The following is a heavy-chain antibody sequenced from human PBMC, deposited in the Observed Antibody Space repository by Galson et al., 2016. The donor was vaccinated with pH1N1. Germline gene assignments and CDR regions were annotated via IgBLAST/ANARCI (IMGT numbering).Heavy chain of an antibody. CDR3: ARDTTVTTGPRWFAS. CDR1: GFLFSSFG. CDR2: ISSSRSVI. V-gene: IGHV3-48*01. Sequence: LRLSCAASGFLFSSFGMNWVRQAPGKGLEWIAHISSSRSVIKYADSVRGRFTVSRDHVKNSLDLQMNSLRVDDTAVYYCARDTTVTTGPRWFASWGQGTLVSVSS. J-gene: IGHJ5*01. D-gene: IGHD4-17*01.